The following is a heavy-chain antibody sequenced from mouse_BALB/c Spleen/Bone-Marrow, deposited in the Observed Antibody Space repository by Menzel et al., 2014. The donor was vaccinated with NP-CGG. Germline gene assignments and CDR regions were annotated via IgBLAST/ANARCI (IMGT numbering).Heavy chain of an antibody. CDR1: GFTFXSYY. V-gene: IGHV5-6-2*01. CDR3: AGSYYGSTFDY. CDR2: INSNGGST. J-gene: IGHJ2*01. Sequence: EVMLVESGGGLVKLGGSLKLSCAASGFTFXSYYMSWVRQTPEKRLELVAAINSNGGSTYYPDTVKGRFTISRDNAKNTLYLQMSSLKSEDTALYYCAGSYYGSTFDYWGQGTTLTVSS. D-gene: IGHD1-1*01.